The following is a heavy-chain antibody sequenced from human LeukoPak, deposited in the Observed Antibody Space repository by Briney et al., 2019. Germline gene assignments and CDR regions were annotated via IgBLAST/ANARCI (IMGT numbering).Heavy chain of an antibody. Sequence: GGSLRLSCAASGFTFSSYSMNWVRQAPGKGLEWVSAISGSGGSTYYADSVKGRFTISRDNSKNTLYLQMNSLRAEDTAVYYCAKYLSVAAYSSFCDYWGQGTLVTVSS. CDR2: ISGSGGST. CDR1: GFTFSSYS. J-gene: IGHJ4*02. V-gene: IGHV3-23*01. D-gene: IGHD6-19*01. CDR3: AKYLSVAAYSSFCDY.